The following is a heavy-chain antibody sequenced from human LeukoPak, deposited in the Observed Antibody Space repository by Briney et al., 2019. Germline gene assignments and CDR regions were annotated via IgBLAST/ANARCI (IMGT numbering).Heavy chain of an antibody. D-gene: IGHD3-22*01. V-gene: IGHV4-39*01. CDR3: ARRRYDDSTGYLD. CDR2: IYYTGRT. Sequence: SETLSLTCSVSGGYISSSSYYWGWIRQPPGKGLEWIGDIYYTGRTYYNSSLKSRLTVSIDTSKNQFSLKLASLTAADTGVYYCARRRYDDSTGYLDWGQGTRITVSS. J-gene: IGHJ1*01. CDR1: GGYISSSSYY.